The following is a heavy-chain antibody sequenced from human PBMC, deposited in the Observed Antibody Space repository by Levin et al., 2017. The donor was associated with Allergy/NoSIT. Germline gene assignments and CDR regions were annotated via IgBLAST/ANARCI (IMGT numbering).Heavy chain of an antibody. J-gene: IGHJ5*02. CDR2: IHTSGSI. D-gene: IGHD3-10*01. CDR3: ARREWLGDKWWIDP. Sequence: SETLSLTCTVSGGSITSGNNHWTWIRQPAGKGLEWIGRIHTSGSIVYNPSLKSRVTISLDTSKNQFSLKLSSVTAADTAVYDCARREWLGDKWWIDPWGQGTLVTVSS. CDR1: GGSITSGNNH. V-gene: IGHV4-61*02.